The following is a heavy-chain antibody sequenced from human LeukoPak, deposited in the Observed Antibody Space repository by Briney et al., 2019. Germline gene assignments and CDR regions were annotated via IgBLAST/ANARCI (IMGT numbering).Heavy chain of an antibody. CDR2: ISSSDNTI. V-gene: IGHV3-48*03. CDR3: ARDYGGSSPFDY. CDR1: GFTFSSYE. D-gene: IGHD4-23*01. J-gene: IGHJ4*02. Sequence: GGSLRLSCAASGFTFSSYEMHWIRQAPGKGLEWVSYISSSDNTIYYADSVKGRFTISRDNAKNSLYLQMNSLRAEDTAVYYCARDYGGSSPFDYWGQGTLVTVSS.